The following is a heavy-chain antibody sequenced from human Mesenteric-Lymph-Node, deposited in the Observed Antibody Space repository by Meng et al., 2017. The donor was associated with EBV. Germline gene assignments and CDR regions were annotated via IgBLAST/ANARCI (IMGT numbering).Heavy chain of an antibody. D-gene: IGHD3-10*01. Sequence: VELQDCGVGLFNPSEALSLTCSGYGGSFSGYYWSWIRQPPGKGLEWIGEINHSGSTNYNPSLKSRVTISVDTSKNQFSLKLSSVTAADTAVYYCARDRRYYGSGSYYGNNWFDPWGQGTLVTVSS. CDR2: INHSGST. CDR1: GGSFSGYY. CDR3: ARDRRYYGSGSYYGNNWFDP. V-gene: IGHV4-34*01. J-gene: IGHJ5*02.